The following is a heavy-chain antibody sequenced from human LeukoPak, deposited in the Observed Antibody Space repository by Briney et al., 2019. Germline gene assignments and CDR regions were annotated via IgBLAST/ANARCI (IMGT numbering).Heavy chain of an antibody. J-gene: IGHJ3*02. V-gene: IGHV4-59*01. D-gene: IGHD1-26*01. CDR2: IYSSGST. CDR1: GGSISSYS. CDR3: ARGAVGAQGSAFDI. Sequence: PSQTLSLTCTVAGGSISSYSWSWIRQPAGQGQEWIAYIYSSGSTNYNPSLKSRVSISLDTSKNQFSQKLSSGTAADTAVYYCARGAVGAQGSAFDIWGQGTVVTVSS.